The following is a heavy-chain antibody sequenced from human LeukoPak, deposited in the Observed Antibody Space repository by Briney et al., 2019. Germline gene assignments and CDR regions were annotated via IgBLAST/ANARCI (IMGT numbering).Heavy chain of an antibody. D-gene: IGHD3-22*01. V-gene: IGHV1-2*02. J-gene: IGHJ4*02. Sequence: ASVKVSCKASGYTFTGYYIHWVRQAPGQGLEWMGWINPHSGDTNYAQKFQDRVTMTRDTSIYTAYMELSSLRSEDTAVYYCARGLRYYDSSGYLGYWGQGTLVTVSS. CDR3: ARGLRYYDSSGYLGY. CDR2: INPHSGDT. CDR1: GYTFTGYY.